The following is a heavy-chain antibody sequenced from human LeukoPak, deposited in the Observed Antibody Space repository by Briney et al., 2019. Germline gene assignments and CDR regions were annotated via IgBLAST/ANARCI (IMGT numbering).Heavy chain of an antibody. CDR2: INPNSGGT. Sequence: ASVKVSCKASGYTFTGYYMHWVRQAPGQGLEWTGWINPNSGGTNYAQKFQGRVTMTRDTSISTAYMELSRLRSDDTAVYYCARVFSYGDYGMGGYYFDYWGQGTLVTVSS. J-gene: IGHJ4*02. V-gene: IGHV1-2*02. CDR1: GYTFTGYY. CDR3: ARVFSYGDYGMGGYYFDY. D-gene: IGHD4-17*01.